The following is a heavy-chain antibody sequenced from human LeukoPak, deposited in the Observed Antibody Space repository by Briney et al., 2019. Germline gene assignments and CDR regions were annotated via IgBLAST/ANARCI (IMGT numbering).Heavy chain of an antibody. CDR3: ARDRISGIFDF. CDR2: IYFSGST. J-gene: IGHJ4*02. D-gene: IGHD2-15*01. V-gene: IGHV4-59*01. CDR1: GGSISSYY. Sequence: SETLSLTCTVPGGSISSYYCCWLRQPPGKGLEWVGYIYFSGSTNYNPSPTSRVTISAEKSKHQFSLKLSSVPGADSAVYYCARDRISGIFDFWGQETLVSVFS.